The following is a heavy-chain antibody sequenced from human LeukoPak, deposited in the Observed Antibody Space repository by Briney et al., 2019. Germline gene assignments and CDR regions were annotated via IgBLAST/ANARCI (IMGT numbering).Heavy chain of an antibody. Sequence: SQTLSLTCTVSGGSISSGGYYWSWIRQPPGKGLEWIGEINHSGSTNYNPSLKSRVTISVDTSKNQFSLKLSSVTAADTAVYYCARGKVGRPMTTVVKKQYFFDYWGQGTLVTVSS. CDR2: INHSGST. J-gene: IGHJ4*02. D-gene: IGHD4-17*01. CDR1: GGSISSGGYY. V-gene: IGHV4-30-2*01. CDR3: ARGKVGRPMTTVVKKQYFFDY.